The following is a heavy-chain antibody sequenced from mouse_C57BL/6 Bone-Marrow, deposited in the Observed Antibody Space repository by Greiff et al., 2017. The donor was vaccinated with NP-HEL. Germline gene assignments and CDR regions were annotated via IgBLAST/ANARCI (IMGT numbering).Heavy chain of an antibody. D-gene: IGHD2-4*01. CDR3: ARLYYDYEAWFAY. J-gene: IGHJ3*01. Sequence: VKVVESGPGLVAPSQSLSITCTVSGFSLTSYGVHWVRQPPGKGLEWLVVIWSDGSTTYNSALKSRLSISKDNSKSQVFLKMNSLQTDDTAMYYCARLYYDYEAWFAYWGQGTLVTVSA. CDR2: IWSDGST. V-gene: IGHV2-6*03. CDR1: GFSLTSYG.